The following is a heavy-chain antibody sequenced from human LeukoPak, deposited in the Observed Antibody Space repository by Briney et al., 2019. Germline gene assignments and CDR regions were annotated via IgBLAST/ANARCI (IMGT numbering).Heavy chain of an antibody. D-gene: IGHD4-17*01. CDR1: GYTFTSYV. Sequence: ASVKVSCKASGYTFTSYVISWVRQAPGQGLEWMGWISAYNGNTNYAQKLQGRVTMTTDTSTSTAYMELRSLRSDDTAVYYCARILYGDYLFDYWGQGTLVTVSS. V-gene: IGHV1-18*04. CDR2: ISAYNGNT. J-gene: IGHJ4*02. CDR3: ARILYGDYLFDY.